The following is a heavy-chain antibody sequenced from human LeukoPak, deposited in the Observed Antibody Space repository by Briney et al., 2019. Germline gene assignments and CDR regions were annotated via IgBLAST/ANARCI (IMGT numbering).Heavy chain of an antibody. CDR2: ISSSSSYI. Sequence: GGSLRLSCAASGFTFSTYSMNWVRQAPGKGLEWVSSISSSSSYIYYADSVKGRFTISRDNAKNSLYLQMNSLRAEDTAVYYCARDSSRYCSSTSCDPDAFDIWGQGTMVTVSS. V-gene: IGHV3-21*01. CDR3: ARDSSRYCSSTSCDPDAFDI. J-gene: IGHJ3*02. D-gene: IGHD2-2*01. CDR1: GFTFSTYS.